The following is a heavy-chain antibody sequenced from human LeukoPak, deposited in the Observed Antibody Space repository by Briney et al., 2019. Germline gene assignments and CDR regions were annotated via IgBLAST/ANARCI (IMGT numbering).Heavy chain of an antibody. D-gene: IGHD6-19*01. J-gene: IGHJ5*02. V-gene: IGHV1-8*01. Sequence: VASVKVSCKASGYTFTSYDINWVRQATGQGLEWMGWMNPNSGNTGYAQKFQGRVTMTRNTSISTAYMELSSLRSEDTAVYYCARSGSSGRRRWFDPWGQGTLVTVSS. CDR1: GYTFTSYD. CDR2: MNPNSGNT. CDR3: ARSGSSGRRRWFDP.